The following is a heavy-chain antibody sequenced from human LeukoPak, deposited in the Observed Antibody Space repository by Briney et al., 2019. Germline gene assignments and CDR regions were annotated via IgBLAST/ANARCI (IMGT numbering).Heavy chain of an antibody. J-gene: IGHJ4*02. D-gene: IGHD6-13*01. CDR2: INPKNAGT. CDR1: GYTFTGYY. CDR3: ARTLYISAAPGGFDY. Sequence: ASVKVSCKASGYTFTGYYMHWVRQAPGQGLEWMGWINPKNAGTNYAQKFQGRVTMTRDTSTGTAYMELSRLRSDDTAVYYCARTLYISAAPGGFDYWGQGTLVTVSS. V-gene: IGHV1-2*02.